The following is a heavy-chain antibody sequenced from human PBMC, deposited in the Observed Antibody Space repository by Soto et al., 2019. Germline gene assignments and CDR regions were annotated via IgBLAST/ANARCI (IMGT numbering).Heavy chain of an antibody. CDR1: GFTFTTSW. CDR2: INSDGSTT. D-gene: IGHD3-10*01. J-gene: IGHJ6*02. Sequence: EVQLVESGGGLVQPGGSLRLSCAASGFTFTTSWMHWVRQAPAKGLVWVSHINSDGSTTTYADSVRGRFTSSRDNAKNTLYLQMNSLRVEDTVVYYCARDRDYGMDVWGQGTTVIVSS. CDR3: ARDRDYGMDV. V-gene: IGHV3-74*01.